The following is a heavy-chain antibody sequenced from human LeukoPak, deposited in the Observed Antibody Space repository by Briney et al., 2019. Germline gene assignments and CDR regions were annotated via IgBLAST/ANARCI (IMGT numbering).Heavy chain of an antibody. V-gene: IGHV3-30*04. Sequence: GGSLRLSCAVSGFTFSSFPFHWVRQAPGKGLEWVAAISTDGSYKYHGDSVKGRFTISRDNPMNTLYLQMNGLRPDNTAVYYCARSLIPGRWYFDLWGRGTLVTVSS. J-gene: IGHJ2*01. CDR1: GFTFSSFP. CDR3: ARSLIPGRWYFDL. D-gene: IGHD3-16*01. CDR2: ISTDGSYK.